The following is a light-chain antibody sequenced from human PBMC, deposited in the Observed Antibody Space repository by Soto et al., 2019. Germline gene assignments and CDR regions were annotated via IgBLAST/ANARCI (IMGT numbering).Light chain of an antibody. CDR2: AAS. J-gene: IGKJ5*01. CDR3: QQYNTYST. Sequence: DIQLTQSPSFLSASVGDRVTITCRASQGISSYLAWYQQKPGKAPKVLIFAASTLQSGVPLRFSGSGSGTSFTLTISSLQPDDFATYYCQQYNTYSTFGQGTRLEIK. CDR1: QGISSY. V-gene: IGKV1-9*01.